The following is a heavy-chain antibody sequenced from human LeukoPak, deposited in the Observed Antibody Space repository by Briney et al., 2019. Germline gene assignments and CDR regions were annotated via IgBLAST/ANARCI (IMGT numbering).Heavy chain of an antibody. CDR1: GYTFTGYY. V-gene: IGHV1-2*02. CDR2: INPNNGGT. CDR3: ARVGDGLNDAFDI. Sequence: GASVKVSCKASGYTFTGYYMNWVRQAPGQGLEWMGGINPNNGGTNYAQKFQGRVTMTRDTSITTAYMELSRLRSDDTAVYYCARVGDGLNDAFDIWGQGTMVTVSS. J-gene: IGHJ3*02. D-gene: IGHD5-24*01.